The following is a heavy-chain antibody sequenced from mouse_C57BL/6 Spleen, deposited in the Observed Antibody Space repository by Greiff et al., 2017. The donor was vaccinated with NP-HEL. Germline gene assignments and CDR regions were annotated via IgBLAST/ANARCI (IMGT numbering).Heavy chain of an antibody. CDR1: GYTFTSYT. Sequence: QVQLKESGAELARPGASVKMSCKASGYTFTSYTMHWVKQRPGQGLEWIGYINPSSGYSKYTQKFKDKATLTADKSSSTAYMQLSSLTSEDSAVYYSARSYFDYWGQGTTLTVSS. CDR3: ARSYFDY. CDR2: INPSSGYS. V-gene: IGHV1-4*01. J-gene: IGHJ2*01.